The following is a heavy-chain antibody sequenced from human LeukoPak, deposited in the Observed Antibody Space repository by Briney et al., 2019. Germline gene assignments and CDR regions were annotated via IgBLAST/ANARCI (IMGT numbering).Heavy chain of an antibody. Sequence: GESLQISGQGSGSSFTSYWIGWVRQLPGKGLEWMGIIYPGDSDTRYSPSFQGQVTISADKSISTAYLQWSSLKASDTAMYYCARPRGGSYYWFDLWGQGTLVTVSS. CDR1: GSSFTSYW. CDR2: IYPGDSDT. D-gene: IGHD1-26*01. J-gene: IGHJ5*02. V-gene: IGHV5-51*01. CDR3: ARPRGGSYYWFDL.